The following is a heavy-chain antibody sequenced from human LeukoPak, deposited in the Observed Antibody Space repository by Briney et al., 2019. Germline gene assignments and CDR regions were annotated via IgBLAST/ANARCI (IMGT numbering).Heavy chain of an antibody. J-gene: IGHJ4*02. Sequence: GGSLRLSCAASGFTFSSYAMHWVRQAPGKGLEWVAVISYDGSNKYDADSVKGRFTISRDNSKNTLYLQMNSLRAEDTAVYYCARESYDSSGYHFDYWGQGTLVTVSS. CDR1: GFTFSSYA. V-gene: IGHV3-30-3*01. CDR2: ISYDGSNK. CDR3: ARESYDSSGYHFDY. D-gene: IGHD3-22*01.